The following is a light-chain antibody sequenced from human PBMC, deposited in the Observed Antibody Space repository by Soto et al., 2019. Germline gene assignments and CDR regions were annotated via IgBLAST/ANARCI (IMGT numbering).Light chain of an antibody. V-gene: IGLV2-14*01. Sequence: QSVLTQPASVSGSPGQSITISCTGTSSEVGGYNYVSWYQQHPGKAPKLMIYDVSNRPSGFSNRFSGSKSGNTASLTISGLQAEDEADYYCSSYTSSSTYVFGTGTKVTVL. J-gene: IGLJ1*01. CDR3: SSYTSSSTYV. CDR2: DVS. CDR1: SSEVGGYNY.